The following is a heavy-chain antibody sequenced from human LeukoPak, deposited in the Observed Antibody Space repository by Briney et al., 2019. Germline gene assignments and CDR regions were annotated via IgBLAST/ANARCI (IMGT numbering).Heavy chain of an antibody. CDR3: AKDRAIVVVVAATEGVDY. J-gene: IGHJ4*02. CDR2: ISYDGSNK. D-gene: IGHD2-15*01. V-gene: IGHV3-30*18. CDR1: GFTFSGYG. Sequence: PGRSLRLSCAASGFTFSGYGMHWVRQAPGKGLEGVAVISYDGSNKYYADSVKGRFTISRDNSKNTLYLQMNSLRAEDTAVYYCAKDRAIVVVVAATEGVDYWGQGTLVTVSS.